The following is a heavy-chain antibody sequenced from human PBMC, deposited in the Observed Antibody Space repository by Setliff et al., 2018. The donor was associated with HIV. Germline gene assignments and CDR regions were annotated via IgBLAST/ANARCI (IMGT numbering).Heavy chain of an antibody. CDR3: VRVGGGSWLGIHYYYYMDV. J-gene: IGHJ6*03. CDR1: GGSIGRSNYC. CDR2: IYYSGSA. V-gene: IGHV4-39*01. Sequence: SEALSLTCTVSGGSIGRSNYCWGWIRQPPGKGRAWIGSIYYSGSAYHNPSLKSRVAMSVDTAKKQFSLKLTSLTGADTAVYYCVRVGGGSWLGIHYYYYMDVWGKGITVTVSS. D-gene: IGHD2-15*01.